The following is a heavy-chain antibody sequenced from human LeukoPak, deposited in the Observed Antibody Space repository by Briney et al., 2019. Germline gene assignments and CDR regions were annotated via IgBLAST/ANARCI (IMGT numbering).Heavy chain of an antibody. J-gene: IGHJ4*02. V-gene: IGHV3-23*01. CDR1: GFTFSSYA. CDR2: ISGNGGST. Sequence: GGSLRLSYAASGFTFSSYAMSWVRQAPGNGLEWVSAISGNGGSTYYADSVKGRFTIPRDNSKNTLYLQVNSLSAEYAAVYYCAKIPKPYSSSWYSEGYWGQGTLVTVSS. D-gene: IGHD6-13*01. CDR3: AKIPKPYSSSWYSEGY.